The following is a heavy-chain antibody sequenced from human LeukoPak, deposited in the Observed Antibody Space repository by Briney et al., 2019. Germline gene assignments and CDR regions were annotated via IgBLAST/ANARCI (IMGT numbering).Heavy chain of an antibody. V-gene: IGHV3-30-3*01. CDR2: ISWDGTIK. Sequence: GGSLRLSCAASGFTFRSYAIHWVRQAPGEGLEWVAFISWDGTIKYYADSVKGRFTISRDNAKNSLYLQMNSLRAEDTAVYYCARGEQQLVLSYFDYWGQGTLVTVSS. CDR1: GFTFRSYA. J-gene: IGHJ4*02. D-gene: IGHD6-13*01. CDR3: ARGEQQLVLSYFDY.